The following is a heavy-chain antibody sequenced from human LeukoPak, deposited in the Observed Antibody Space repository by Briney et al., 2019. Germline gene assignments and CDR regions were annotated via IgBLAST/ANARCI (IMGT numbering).Heavy chain of an antibody. CDR3: ARGRQRSYYYYYYYMDV. V-gene: IGHV1-8*02. CDR1: GSTFTGAY. Sequence: ASVKVSCKPSGSTFTGAYMHWVRQAPGQGLEWMGWMNPNSGNTGYAQKFQGRVTMTRNTSISTAYMELSSLRSEDTAVYYCARGRQRSYYYYYYYMDVWGKGTTVTVSS. J-gene: IGHJ6*03. CDR2: MNPNSGNT. D-gene: IGHD6-25*01.